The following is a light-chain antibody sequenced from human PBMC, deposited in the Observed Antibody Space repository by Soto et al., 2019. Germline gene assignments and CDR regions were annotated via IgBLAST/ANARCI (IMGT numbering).Light chain of an antibody. Sequence: QSALTQPASVSGSPGQSITISCTGTSSDIGAYNYVSWYQHHPGKAPKLIIYDVSTRPSGVSDCFSASKSGNTASLTISELQADDEADYYCSSYTSRNTEVFGTGTKLTVL. J-gene: IGLJ1*01. CDR1: SSDIGAYNY. V-gene: IGLV2-14*03. CDR3: SSYTSRNTEV. CDR2: DVS.